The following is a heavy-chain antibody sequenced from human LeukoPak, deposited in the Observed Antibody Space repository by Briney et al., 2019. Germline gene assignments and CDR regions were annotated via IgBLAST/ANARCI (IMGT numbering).Heavy chain of an antibody. Sequence: GGSLRLSCAASGFSFRSFWMSWVRQAPGKGLEWVASIKEDGSDKYYVESVKGRFTISRENARNSLYLQMNSLRAEDTAVYYCARVLWSGGIYYFDYWGQGTLVTVSS. CDR3: ARVLWSGGIYYFDY. J-gene: IGHJ4*02. CDR2: IKEDGSDK. D-gene: IGHD3-10*01. V-gene: IGHV3-7*04. CDR1: GFSFRSFW.